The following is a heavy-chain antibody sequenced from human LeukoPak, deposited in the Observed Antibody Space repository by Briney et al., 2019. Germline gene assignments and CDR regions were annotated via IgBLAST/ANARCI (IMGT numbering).Heavy chain of an antibody. Sequence: SQTLSLTCAISGDSVSSNSAAWNWIGQSPSRGLEWLGRTYYRSKWYNDYAVSVKSRITINPDTSKNQFSLQLNSVTPEDTAVYYCAREDQRQLHFYYYYYMDVWGKGTTVTVSS. V-gene: IGHV6-1*01. J-gene: IGHJ6*03. CDR1: GDSVSSNSAA. CDR3: AREDQRQLHFYYYYYMDV. CDR2: TYYRSKWYN. D-gene: IGHD6-13*01.